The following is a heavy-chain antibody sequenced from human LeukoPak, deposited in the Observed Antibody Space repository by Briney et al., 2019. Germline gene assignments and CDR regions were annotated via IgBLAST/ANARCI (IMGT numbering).Heavy chain of an antibody. V-gene: IGHV4-59*08. CDR2: VYYSGST. CDR1: GDSFSNYY. CDR3: ASSPRLTTSWFLFDS. D-gene: IGHD2-2*01. J-gene: IGHJ5*01. Sequence: PSETLSLTCSVSGDSFSNYYWNWIRQPPGKGLEWIGYVYYSGSTNYNPSLKTRLHLSVDTSKNRFSLKLSSVTAADTAVYYCASSPRLTTSWFLFDSWGHGTLVTVSS.